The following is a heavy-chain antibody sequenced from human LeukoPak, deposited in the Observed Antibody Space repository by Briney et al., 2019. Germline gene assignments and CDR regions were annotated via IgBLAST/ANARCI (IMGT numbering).Heavy chain of an antibody. J-gene: IGHJ6*03. V-gene: IGHV4-38-2*02. CDR2: IYHSGST. CDR3: ARSPSYYYYYYMDV. Sequence: SETLSLTCTVSGYSISSGYYWGWIRPPPGKGLEWIGSIYHSGSTYYNPSLKSRVTISVDTSKNQFSLKLSSVTAADTAVYYCARSPSYYYYYYMDVWGEGTTVTVSS. CDR1: GYSISSGYY.